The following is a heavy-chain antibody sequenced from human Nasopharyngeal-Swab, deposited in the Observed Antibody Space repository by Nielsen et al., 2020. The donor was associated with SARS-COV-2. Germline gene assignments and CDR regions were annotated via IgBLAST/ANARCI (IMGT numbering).Heavy chain of an antibody. CDR3: AKDRDSGDDSEEYYHYYGMDV. V-gene: IGHV3-23*01. J-gene: IGHJ6*02. CDR1: GFTFNNFA. D-gene: IGHD5-12*01. Sequence: GGSLRLSCAASGFTFNNFAMSWVRQAPGKGLERVSVISGDSDSTYYTDSVRGRFTISRDNSKNTLNLQMNNLRAEDTAIYYCAKDRDSGDDSEEYYHYYGMDVWGQGAPVTVSS. CDR2: ISGDSDST.